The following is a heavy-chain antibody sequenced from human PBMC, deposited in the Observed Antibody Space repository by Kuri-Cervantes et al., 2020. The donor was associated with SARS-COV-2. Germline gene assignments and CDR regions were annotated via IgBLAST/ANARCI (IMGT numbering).Heavy chain of an antibody. J-gene: IGHJ3*02. D-gene: IGHD2-2*02. V-gene: IGHV4-59*01. CDR1: GGSISSYY. Sequence: GSLRLSCTVSGGSISSYYWSWIRQPPGKGLEWIGYIYYSGSTNYNPSLKSRVTISVDTSKNQFSLKLSSVTAADTAVYYCARRVDIVVVPAAIVYAFDIWGQGTMVTVSS. CDR3: ARRVDIVVVPAAIVYAFDI. CDR2: IYYSGST.